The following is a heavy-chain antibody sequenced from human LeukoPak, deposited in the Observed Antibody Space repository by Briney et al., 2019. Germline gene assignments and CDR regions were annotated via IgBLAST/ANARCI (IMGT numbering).Heavy chain of an antibody. J-gene: IGHJ3*02. Sequence: GGSLRLSCAASGFTFSSVWMNCVRQAPGKGLEWVANVKQDGSEKYFVDSVKGRFTITRDNAKNSLYLQMNSLRVEDTAVYYCARDGDRRRGETFDIWGQGTMVTVSS. V-gene: IGHV3-7*04. D-gene: IGHD3-10*01. CDR2: VKQDGSEK. CDR1: GFTFSSVW. CDR3: ARDGDRRRGETFDI.